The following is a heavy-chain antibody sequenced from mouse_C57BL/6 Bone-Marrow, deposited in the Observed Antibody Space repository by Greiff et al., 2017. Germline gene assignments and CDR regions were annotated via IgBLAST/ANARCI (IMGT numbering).Heavy chain of an antibody. Sequence: EVQLQQSGAELVRPGASVKLSCTASGFNIKDDYIPWVKQRPEQGLEWIGWIDPEIGDTEYASKFQGKATITSDTSSNTAYLQLSSLTSEDTAVYDCSSFDGNYFDFWGQGTPLTVAS. CDR1: GFNIKDDY. D-gene: IGHD2-3*01. J-gene: IGHJ2*01. V-gene: IGHV14-4*01. CDR3: SSFDGNYFDF. CDR2: IDPEIGDT.